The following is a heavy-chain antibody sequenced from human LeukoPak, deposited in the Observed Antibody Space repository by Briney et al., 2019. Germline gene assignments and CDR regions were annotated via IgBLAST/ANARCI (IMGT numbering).Heavy chain of an antibody. CDR1: GGSFSGYY. Sequence: SETLSLTCAVYGGSFSGYYWSWIRQPPGKGLEWIGEINHSGSTNYNPSLKSRVTISVDTSRNQFSLKLSSVTAADTAVYYCAREALRDGYSIDYWGQGTLVTVSS. CDR3: AREALRDGYSIDY. D-gene: IGHD5-24*01. V-gene: IGHV4-34*01. CDR2: INHSGST. J-gene: IGHJ4*02.